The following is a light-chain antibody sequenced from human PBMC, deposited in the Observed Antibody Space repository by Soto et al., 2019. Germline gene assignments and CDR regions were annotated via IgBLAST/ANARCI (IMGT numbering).Light chain of an antibody. CDR1: QNIYSN. J-gene: IGKJ1*01. CDR3: LQYHNLWA. CDR2: RAS. Sequence: IVMTQSPAPLSVSPGERVTLSCRASQNIYSNIAWYQQRPGQAPRLLIYRASTRATGVPARFSGSGSGTDFTLTISSLQSEDLTVYSCLQYHNLWAFGQGTKVEIK. V-gene: IGKV3-15*01.